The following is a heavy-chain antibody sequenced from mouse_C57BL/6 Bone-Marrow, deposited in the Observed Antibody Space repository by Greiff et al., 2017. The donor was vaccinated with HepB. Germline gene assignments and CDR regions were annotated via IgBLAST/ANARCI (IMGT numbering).Heavy chain of an antibody. V-gene: IGHV1-26*01. D-gene: IGHD1-1*01. CDR2: INPNNGGT. Sequence: VQLHQSGPELVKPGASVKISCKASGYTFTDYYMNWVKQSHGKSLEWIGDINPNNGGTSYNQKFKGKATLTVDKSSSTAYMELRSLTSEDSAVYYCARTTTVALGDYWGQGTTLTVSS. J-gene: IGHJ2*01. CDR1: GYTFTDYY. CDR3: ARTTTVALGDY.